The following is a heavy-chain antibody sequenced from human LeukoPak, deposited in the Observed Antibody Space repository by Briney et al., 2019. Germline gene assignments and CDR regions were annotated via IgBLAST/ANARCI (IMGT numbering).Heavy chain of an antibody. J-gene: IGHJ4*02. V-gene: IGHV1-2*02. CDR1: GYTFTGYY. CDR3: AISGLYYDSSGYYRN. CDR2: INPNSGGT. D-gene: IGHD3-22*01. Sequence: EASVKVSCKASGYTFTGYYMHWVRQAPGQGLEWMGWINPNSGGTNYAQKFQGRVTMTRDTSISTAYMEPSRLRSDDTAVYYCAISGLYYDSSGYYRNWGQGTLVTVSS.